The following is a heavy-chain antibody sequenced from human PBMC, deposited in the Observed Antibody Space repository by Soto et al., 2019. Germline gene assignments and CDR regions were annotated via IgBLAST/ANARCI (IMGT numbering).Heavy chain of an antibody. V-gene: IGHV3-23*01. CDR1: GFTFSSYA. Sequence: GGSLRLSCAASGFTFSSYAMSWVRQAPGKGLEWVSGINGSGSSTCYADSVKGRFTISRDNAKNTLYLQMNSLRAEDTAVYYCARIFDYWGQGTLVTVSS. CDR2: INGSGSST. J-gene: IGHJ4*02. CDR3: ARIFDY.